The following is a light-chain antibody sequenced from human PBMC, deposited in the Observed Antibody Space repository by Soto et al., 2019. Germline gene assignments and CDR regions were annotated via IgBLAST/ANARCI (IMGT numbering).Light chain of an antibody. CDR3: SSYAGINNFVV. J-gene: IGLJ2*01. V-gene: IGLV2-8*01. CDR2: DVT. Sequence: QSALTQPPSASGSPGQSVTISCTGTSSYVGGYNYVSWYQQHPGKAPKLMIYDVTKRPSGVPDRFSGSKSGNTASLTVSGLQAEDEADYYCSSYAGINNFVVFGGGTQLTVL. CDR1: SSYVGGYNY.